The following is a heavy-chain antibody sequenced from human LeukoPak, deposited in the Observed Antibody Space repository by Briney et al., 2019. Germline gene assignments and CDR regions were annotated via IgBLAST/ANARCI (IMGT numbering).Heavy chain of an antibody. Sequence: GRSLRLSCAASGFTFSSYGMHWVRQAPGKGLEWVAVILYDGSNKYYADSVKGRFTISRDNSKNTLYLQMNSLRAEDTAVYYCAKNYYDSSGYYFLYAFDIWGQGTMVTVSS. D-gene: IGHD3-22*01. CDR3: AKNYYDSSGYYFLYAFDI. CDR2: ILYDGSNK. J-gene: IGHJ3*02. V-gene: IGHV3-33*06. CDR1: GFTFSSYG.